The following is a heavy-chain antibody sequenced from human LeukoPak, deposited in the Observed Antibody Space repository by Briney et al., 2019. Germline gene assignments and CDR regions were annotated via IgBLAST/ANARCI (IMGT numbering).Heavy chain of an antibody. Sequence: PGGSLRLSCAASGFTFSSYAMSWVRQAPGKGLEWVAFIRYDGSNKYYADSVKGRLTISRDNSKNTLYLQMNSLRAEDTAVYYCAKDGEGDYLHDYWGQGTLVTVSS. CDR3: AKDGEGDYLHDY. V-gene: IGHV3-30*02. CDR2: IRYDGSNK. D-gene: IGHD4-17*01. CDR1: GFTFSSYA. J-gene: IGHJ4*02.